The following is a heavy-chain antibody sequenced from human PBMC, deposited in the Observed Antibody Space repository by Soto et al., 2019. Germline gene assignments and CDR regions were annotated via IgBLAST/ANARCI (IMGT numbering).Heavy chain of an antibody. Sequence: EVQLLESVGGLVQPGGSRRHSGTASGFTFSRDARSWVRQAPGKVLAWVSLTSASGGGTYYADSVKGRFTISCDNSKDTLYLHMTILICADTALYYFDNHEAAAAPDFWGQCTQVTVSS. D-gene: IGHD6-13*01. CDR1: GFTFSRDA. CDR2: TSASGGGT. V-gene: IGHV3-23*01. CDR3: DNHEAAAAPDF. J-gene: IGHJ4*02.